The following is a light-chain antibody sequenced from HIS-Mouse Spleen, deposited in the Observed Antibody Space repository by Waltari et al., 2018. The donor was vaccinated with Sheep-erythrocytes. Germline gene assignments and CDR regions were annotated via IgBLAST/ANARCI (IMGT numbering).Light chain of an antibody. CDR1: ALPKQY. V-gene: IGLV3-25*03. Sequence: SYELTQPPSVSVSPGQTARITCSGDALPKQYAYWYQQKPGQAPVVVIYKDSERPSGIPERFSGSSSGTTVTLTISGVQAEDEADYYCQSADSSGTYVFGTGIKVTVL. J-gene: IGLJ1*01. CDR3: QSADSSGTYV. CDR2: KDS.